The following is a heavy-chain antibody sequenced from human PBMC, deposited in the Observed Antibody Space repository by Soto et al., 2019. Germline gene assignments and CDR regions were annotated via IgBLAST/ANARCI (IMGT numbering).Heavy chain of an antibody. D-gene: IGHD6-19*01. V-gene: IGHV4-4*07. CDR3: ARDSPVAGIDY. J-gene: IGHJ4*02. Sequence: SETLSLTCTVSGGTISSYYWSWIRQPAGKGLEWIGRIYTSGSTNYNPSLKSRVTMSVDTSKNQFSLKVSSVTAAYTAVYYCARDSPVAGIDYWGQGTLVTVSS. CDR2: IYTSGST. CDR1: GGTISSYY.